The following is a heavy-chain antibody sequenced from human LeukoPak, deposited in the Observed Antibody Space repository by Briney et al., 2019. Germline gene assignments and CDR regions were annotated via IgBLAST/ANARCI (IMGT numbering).Heavy chain of an antibody. Sequence: GGSLRLSCAASGFTFSSYGMHWVRQAPGKGLEWVADIWFDGKNEHFADSVKGRFTISRDNSKNTLYLQVNSLRAEDTAVYYCAKGGKWDVTPFDYWGQGTLVTVSS. V-gene: IGHV3-33*06. CDR1: GFTFSSYG. D-gene: IGHD1-26*01. CDR3: AKGGKWDVTPFDY. CDR2: IWFDGKNE. J-gene: IGHJ4*02.